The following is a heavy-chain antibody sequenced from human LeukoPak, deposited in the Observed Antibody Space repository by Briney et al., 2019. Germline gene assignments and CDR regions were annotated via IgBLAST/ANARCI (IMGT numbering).Heavy chain of an antibody. D-gene: IGHD3-10*01. Sequence: SETLSLTCTVSGGYISSTSYFWGWVRQPPGEGLEWIGTIYYSGSTYYNPSLKSRVTISVDTSKNQFSLKLSSVTASDTAVYYCARRFAPSRNDAFDIWGQGTMVTVSS. CDR1: GGYISSTSYF. V-gene: IGHV4-39*01. J-gene: IGHJ3*02. CDR3: ARRFAPSRNDAFDI. CDR2: IYYSGST.